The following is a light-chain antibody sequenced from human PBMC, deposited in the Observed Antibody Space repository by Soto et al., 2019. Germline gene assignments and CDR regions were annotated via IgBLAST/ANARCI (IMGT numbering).Light chain of an antibody. J-gene: IGKJ5*01. V-gene: IGKV3D-15*01. CDR1: QSVSSR. CDR3: QQSYSTLIT. Sequence: EMVMTQSPAILSVSPGERATLSCRASQSVSSRLAWYQQKPGQAPRLLISGASSRATGIPDRFSGSGSGTDFTLTISSLQPEDFATYYCQQSYSTLITFGQGTRLEIK. CDR2: GAS.